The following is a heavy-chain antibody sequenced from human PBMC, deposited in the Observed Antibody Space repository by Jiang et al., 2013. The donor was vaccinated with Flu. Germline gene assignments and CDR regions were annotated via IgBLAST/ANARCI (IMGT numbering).Heavy chain of an antibody. V-gene: IGHV1-8*01. J-gene: IGHJ3*02. Sequence: TFTSYDINWVRQATGQGLEWMGWMNPNSGNTGCAQKFQGRVTMTRNTSISTAYMELSSLRSEDTAVYYCARGMDSSGYYYALGGAFDIWGQGTMVTVSS. CDR1: TFTSYD. CDR3: ARGMDSSGYYYALGGAFDI. D-gene: IGHD3-22*01. CDR2: MNPNSGNT.